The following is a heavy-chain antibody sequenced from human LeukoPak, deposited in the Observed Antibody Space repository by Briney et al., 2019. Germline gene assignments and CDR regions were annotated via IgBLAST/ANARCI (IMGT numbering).Heavy chain of an antibody. D-gene: IGHD4-17*01. J-gene: IGHJ4*02. CDR2: IYYSGST. V-gene: IGHV4-59*01. CDR3: ARGDDYGDYWGLDY. Sequence: SETLSLTCTVSGGSISSYYWSWIRQPPGEGLEWIGYIYYSGSTNYNPSLKSRVTISVDTSKNQFSLKLSSVTAADTAVYYCARGDDYGDYWGLDYWGQGTLVTVSS. CDR1: GGSISSYY.